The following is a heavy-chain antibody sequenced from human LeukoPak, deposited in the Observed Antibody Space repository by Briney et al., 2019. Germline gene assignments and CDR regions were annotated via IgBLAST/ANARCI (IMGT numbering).Heavy chain of an antibody. D-gene: IGHD1-26*01. J-gene: IGHJ4*02. CDR3: GVADSGSYANFDY. CDR1: GGTFSSYA. V-gene: IGHV1-69*05. CDR2: IIPIFGTA. Sequence: ASVKVSRKASGGTFSSYAISWVRQAPGQGLEWMGGIIPIFGTANYAQKFQGRVTITTDESTSTAYMELSSLRSEDTAVYYCGVADSGSYANFDYWGQGTLVTVSS.